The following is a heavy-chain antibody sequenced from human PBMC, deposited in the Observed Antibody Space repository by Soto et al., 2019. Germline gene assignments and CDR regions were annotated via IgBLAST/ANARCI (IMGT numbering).Heavy chain of an antibody. CDR2: IDSSGDTI. D-gene: IGHD1-1*01. V-gene: IGHV3-11*01. Sequence: QVQVVASGGGLVKPGGSLRLSCAASGFTFSDYYMSWIRQAPGKGLEWISYIDSSGDTIYNADSVKGRFSVSRDNAKNSLFLQINNQRAEYTAMYYCVRAFAPGGHNPFDHWGQGTLVIVSS. CDR1: GFTFSDYY. J-gene: IGHJ4*02. CDR3: VRAFAPGGHNPFDH.